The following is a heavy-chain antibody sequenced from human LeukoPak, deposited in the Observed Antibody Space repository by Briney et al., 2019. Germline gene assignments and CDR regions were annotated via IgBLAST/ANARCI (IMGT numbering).Heavy chain of an antibody. CDR3: ARRTAADALDI. CDR2: IYYSGST. CDR1: GGSISSYY. J-gene: IGHJ3*02. Sequence: SETLSLTCTVSGGSISSYYWSWIRQPPGKGVEWIGYIYYSGSTNYNPSLKSRVTISVDTSKNQFSLKLSSVTAADTAVYYCARRTAADALDIWGQGTMVTVSS. D-gene: IGHD6-25*01. V-gene: IGHV4-59*08.